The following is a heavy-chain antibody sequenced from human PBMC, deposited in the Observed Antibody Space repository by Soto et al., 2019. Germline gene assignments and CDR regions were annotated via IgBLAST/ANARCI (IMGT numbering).Heavy chain of an antibody. CDR2: IIPIFGTA. J-gene: IGHJ6*02. CDR1: GGTFSSYA. D-gene: IGHD3-9*01. CDR3: ARSSTYYDILTGSMYYYYGMDV. Sequence: SVKVSCKACGGTFSSYAISSVRQAPGQGLEWMGGIIPIFGTANYAQKFQGRVTITADESTSTAYMELSSLRSEDTAVYYCARSSTYYDILTGSMYYYYGMDVWGQGTTVTVSS. V-gene: IGHV1-69*13.